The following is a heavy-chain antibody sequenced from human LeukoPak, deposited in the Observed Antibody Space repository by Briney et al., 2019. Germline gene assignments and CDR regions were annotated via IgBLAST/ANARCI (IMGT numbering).Heavy chain of an antibody. V-gene: IGHV4-31*03. D-gene: IGHD3-3*01. J-gene: IGHJ4*02. CDR3: ARGPRNYDFWSGYYY. CDR1: DGSISSGGSY. Sequence: PSETLSLTCTVSDGSISSGGSYWSWIRQHPGKGLEWIGYIYYSGSTYYNPSLKSRVTISVDTSKNQFSLKLSSVTAADTAVYYCARGPRNYDFWSGYYYWGQGTLVTVSS. CDR2: IYYSGST.